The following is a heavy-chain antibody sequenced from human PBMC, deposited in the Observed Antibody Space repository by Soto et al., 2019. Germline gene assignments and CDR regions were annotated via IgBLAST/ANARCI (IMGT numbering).Heavy chain of an antibody. V-gene: IGHV3-74*03. D-gene: IGHD6-13*01. CDR1: GFTFTNYW. Sequence: GGSLRLSCAVSGFTFTNYWMHWVRQGPGRGLVWVSRVNPDATTTQYADSVKGRFTISRDNAMNTLHLQMNSLRAEDTAVYYCARGTNEAPGVDYWGQGTLLTVSS. J-gene: IGHJ4*02. CDR3: ARGTNEAPGVDY. CDR2: VNPDATTT.